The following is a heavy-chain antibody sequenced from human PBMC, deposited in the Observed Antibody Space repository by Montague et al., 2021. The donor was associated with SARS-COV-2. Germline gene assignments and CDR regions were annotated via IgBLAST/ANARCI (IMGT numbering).Heavy chain of an antibody. Sequence: SETLSLTCTLSGGSITNNIYYWVWIRPPPGKGLEWIGSTYYTGNTYYNPSLKSRVTKSVVTSKNHFTLTLSSVTAAETAVYYCARLMRYFDGSGAPWPFDYWGQGTQVTVSS. D-gene: IGHD3-22*01. V-gene: IGHV4-39*02. CDR1: GGSITNNIYY. CDR2: TYYTGNT. CDR3: ARLMRYFDGSGAPWPFDY. J-gene: IGHJ4*01.